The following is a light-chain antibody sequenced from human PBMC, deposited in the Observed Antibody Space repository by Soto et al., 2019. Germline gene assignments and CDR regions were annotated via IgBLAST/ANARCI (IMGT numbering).Light chain of an antibody. CDR1: QSVSSY. CDR2: GAS. J-gene: IGKJ5*01. V-gene: IGKV3-20*01. Sequence: EILLTXSPXTLSLSPVEXATLSWKASQSVSSYLAWYQQKPGQAPRLLIYGASSRATGIPDRFSGSGSGTDFTLTISRLEPEDFAVYYCQQYGSSPLVTFGQGTRLENK. CDR3: QQYGSSPLVT.